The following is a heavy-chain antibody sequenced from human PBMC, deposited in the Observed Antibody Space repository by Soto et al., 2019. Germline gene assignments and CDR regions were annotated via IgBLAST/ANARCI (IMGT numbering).Heavy chain of an antibody. Sequence: SETLSLTCTVSGGSISSGGYYWSWIRQHPGKGLERIGYIYYIGSTYYNPSLKSRVTISVDTSKNQFSLKLSSVTAADTTVYYCAREGRRYCSSTSCYRFYYYMDVWGKGTTVTVSS. CDR3: AREGRRYCSSTSCYRFYYYMDV. D-gene: IGHD2-2*01. J-gene: IGHJ6*03. CDR1: GGSISSGGYY. CDR2: IYYIGST. V-gene: IGHV4-31*03.